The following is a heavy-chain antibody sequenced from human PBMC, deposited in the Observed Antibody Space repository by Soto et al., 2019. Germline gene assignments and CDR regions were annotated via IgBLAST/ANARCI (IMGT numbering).Heavy chain of an antibody. CDR2: IYWDDDK. V-gene: IGHV2-5*02. J-gene: IGHJ6*02. CDR3: VQSRCGGDCLQSYSSHSYYGLDV. D-gene: IGHD2-21*01. CDR1: AFSLSTGGVG. Sequence: KSGPTLVNPTQTLTLTCTFSAFSLSTGGVGVGWIRQPPGKALEWLALIYWDDDKRYNPSLKSRLTITKDTSKNQVVLTMTNMDPVDTATYYCVQSRCGGDCLQSYSSHSYYGLDVWGQGTTVTVSS.